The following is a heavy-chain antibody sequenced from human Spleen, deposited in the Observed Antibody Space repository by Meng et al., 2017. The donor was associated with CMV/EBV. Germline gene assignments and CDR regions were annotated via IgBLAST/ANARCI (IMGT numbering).Heavy chain of an antibody. J-gene: IGHJ5*01. D-gene: IGHD3-3*01. V-gene: IGHV1-18*01. CDR2: ISAYNGNI. Sequence: ASVKVSCKASGYTFRDYGIRWVRQAPGQGLEWMGWISAYNGNINYVEKFQDRVTMTTDSSTNTAYMELRSLRPDDTAVYYCARDPNDFWSGYYERCDSWGQGTLVTVSS. CDR1: GYTFRDYG. CDR3: ARDPNDFWSGYYERCDS.